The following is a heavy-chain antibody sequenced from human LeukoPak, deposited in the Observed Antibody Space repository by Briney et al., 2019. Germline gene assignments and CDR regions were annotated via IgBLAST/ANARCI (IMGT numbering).Heavy chain of an antibody. V-gene: IGHV1-69*05. D-gene: IGHD3-22*01. Sequence: ASVKVSCTAYGGTFSSYAISWVRQAPGQGLEWMGGIIPIFGTANYAQKFQRRVTITTDESTSTAYMELSSLRSEDTAVYYCARGDYYDSSGYYPGDYWGQGTLVTVSS. CDR1: GGTFSSYA. CDR2: IIPIFGTA. J-gene: IGHJ4*02. CDR3: ARGDYYDSSGYYPGDY.